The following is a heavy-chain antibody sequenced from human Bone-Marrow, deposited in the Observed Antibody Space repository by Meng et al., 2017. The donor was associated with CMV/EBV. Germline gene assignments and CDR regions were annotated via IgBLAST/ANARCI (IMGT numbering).Heavy chain of an antibody. CDR1: GYTFSGYY. D-gene: IGHD5-12*01. V-gene: IGHV1-2*02. Sequence: KASGYTFSGYYRHWVRQAPGQGLEWMGWINPNSGGTKYAQNFQGRVTMTWDTSISTAYMELSTLRSDDTAMYYCARDRGFSGYDSFDYWGQGTLVTVSS. J-gene: IGHJ4*02. CDR3: ARDRGFSGYDSFDY. CDR2: INPNSGGT.